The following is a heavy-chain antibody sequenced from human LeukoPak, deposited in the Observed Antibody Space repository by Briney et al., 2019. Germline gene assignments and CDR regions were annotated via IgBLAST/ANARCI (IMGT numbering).Heavy chain of an antibody. J-gene: IGHJ3*02. V-gene: IGHV1-18*01. CDR2: ISAYNGNT. D-gene: IGHD2-15*01. Sequence: GASVKVSCKASGYTFTSYGISWVRQAPGQGLEWMGWISAYNGNTNYAQKLQGRVTMTTDTSTSTAYMELRSLRSDDTAVYYCARDRRDIVVVVAAIDAFDIWGQGTMVTVSS. CDR3: ARDRRDIVVVVAAIDAFDI. CDR1: GYTFTSYG.